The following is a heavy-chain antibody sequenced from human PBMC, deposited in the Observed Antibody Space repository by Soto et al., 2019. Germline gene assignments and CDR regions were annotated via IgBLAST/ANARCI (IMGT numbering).Heavy chain of an antibody. CDR2: ISGSGGST. Sequence: GGSLSLSCAASGFTFSSYAMSWVRQAPGKGLEWVSAISGSGGSTYYADSVKGRFTISRDNSKNTLYLQMNSPRAEDTAVYYCAKARATVTTAGDAFDSWGQGTMVTVSS. CDR3: AKARATVTTAGDAFDS. CDR1: GFTFSSYA. V-gene: IGHV3-23*01. D-gene: IGHD4-4*01. J-gene: IGHJ3*02.